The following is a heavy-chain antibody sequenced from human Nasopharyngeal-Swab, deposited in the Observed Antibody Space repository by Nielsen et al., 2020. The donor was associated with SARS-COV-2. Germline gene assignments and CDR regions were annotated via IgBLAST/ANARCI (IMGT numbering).Heavy chain of an antibody. J-gene: IGHJ6*02. V-gene: IGHV3-30*04. CDR3: ASSPGMVQPYGMDV. CDR1: GFTFSSYA. D-gene: IGHD3-10*01. CDR2: ISYDGSNK. Sequence: GESLKISCAASGFTFSSYAMHWVRQAPGKGLEWVAVISYDGSNKYYADSVKGRFTISRDNSKNTLYLQMNSLRAEDTAVYYCASSPGMVQPYGMDVWGQGTTITVSS.